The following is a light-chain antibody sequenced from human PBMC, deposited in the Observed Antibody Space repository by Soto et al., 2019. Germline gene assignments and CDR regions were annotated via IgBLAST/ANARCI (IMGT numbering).Light chain of an antibody. CDR3: QQLRSYPSP. CDR1: QDISSY. V-gene: IGKV1-9*01. J-gene: IGKJ4*01. CDR2: AAS. Sequence: IQVTQSPSSLSASVGDRVTITCRASQDISSYLAWYQQKPGKAPTLLIYAASTLQSGVPSRFSGSGFGTDFTLTISSLQAEDFASYYCQQLRSYPSPFGGGTK.